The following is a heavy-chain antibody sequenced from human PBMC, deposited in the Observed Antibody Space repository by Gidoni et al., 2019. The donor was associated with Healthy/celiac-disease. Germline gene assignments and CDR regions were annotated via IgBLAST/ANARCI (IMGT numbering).Heavy chain of an antibody. V-gene: IGHV3-9*01. CDR3: AKDTLSLVGATTYYYYYGMDV. Sequence: EVQLVESGGGLLQPGRSLRLSCAASGSTFDDYATHWVRHAPGKGLGWVAGISLNSGSIGYADSVKGRFTISRDNAKNSLYLQMNSLRAEDTALYYCAKDTLSLVGATTYYYYYGMDVWGQGTTVTVSS. J-gene: IGHJ6*02. D-gene: IGHD1-26*01. CDR1: GSTFDDYA. CDR2: ISLNSGSI.